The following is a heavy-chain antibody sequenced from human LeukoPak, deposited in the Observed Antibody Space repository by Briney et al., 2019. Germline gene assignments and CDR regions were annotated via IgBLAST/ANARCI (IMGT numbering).Heavy chain of an antibody. D-gene: IGHD2-2*01. V-gene: IGHV4-34*01. J-gene: IGHJ6*02. CDR1: GGSFSGYY. Sequence: SETLSLTCAVYGGSFSGYYWSWIRQPPGKGLEGIGEINHSGSTNYNPSLKSRVTISVDTSKNQFSLKLSSVTAADTAVYYCARGKIVVVPAANSYGMDVWGQGTTVTVSS. CDR2: INHSGST. CDR3: ARGKIVVVPAANSYGMDV.